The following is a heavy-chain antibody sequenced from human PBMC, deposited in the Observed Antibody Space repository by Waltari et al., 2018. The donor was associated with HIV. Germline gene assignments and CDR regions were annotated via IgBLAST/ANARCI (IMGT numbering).Heavy chain of an antibody. D-gene: IGHD6-19*01. Sequence: QVQLVQSGAEVKKPGSSVKVSCKASGATFSSYAISWVRQAPGQGLEWMGGIIPIFGTANYAQKFQGRVTITADESTSTAYMELSSLRSEDTAVYYCARVGIAVAATDNWFDPWGQGTLVTVSS. V-gene: IGHV1-69*01. CDR1: GATFSSYA. CDR2: IIPIFGTA. J-gene: IGHJ5*02. CDR3: ARVGIAVAATDNWFDP.